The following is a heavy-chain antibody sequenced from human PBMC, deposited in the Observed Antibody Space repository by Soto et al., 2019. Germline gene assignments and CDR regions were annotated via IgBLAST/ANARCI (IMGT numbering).Heavy chain of an antibody. Sequence: PGGSLRLSCAASGFTFSSYSMVWVRQAPGKGLEWISYIFVDSSTIYYADSVKGRFTVSRDNSQNSLFLLMNSLRAEDTAVYYCARDKDWAFDYWGQGTLVTVSS. CDR2: IFVDSSTI. J-gene: IGHJ4*02. V-gene: IGHV3-48*04. D-gene: IGHD3-9*01. CDR1: GFTFSSYS. CDR3: ARDKDWAFDY.